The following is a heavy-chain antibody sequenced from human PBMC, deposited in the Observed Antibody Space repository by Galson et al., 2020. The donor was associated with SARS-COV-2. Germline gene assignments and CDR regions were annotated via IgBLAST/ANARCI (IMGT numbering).Heavy chain of an antibody. V-gene: IGHV3-30*19. CDR3: ASDSMEMDLVVAALVDIKQSRGYYFDL. CDR1: GFTFNSYS. D-gene: IGHD3-22*01. Sequence: GASLKHTCAASGFTFNSYSIHCIRQVPGKELAWVAGVPLDGTKKDYPDPVQGRFTISRDTSKHMVYLQVNSLRREDSAVYFFASDSMEMDLVVAALVDIKQSRGYYFDLWGQGTLVTVSS. J-gene: IGHJ4*02. CDR2: VPLDGTKK.